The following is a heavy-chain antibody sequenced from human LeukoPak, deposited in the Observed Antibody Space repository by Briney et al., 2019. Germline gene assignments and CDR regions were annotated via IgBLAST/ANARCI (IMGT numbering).Heavy chain of an antibody. CDR2: ISFEGRNK. D-gene: IGHD3-10*02. CDR1: GFTFSSYG. V-gene: IGHV3-30*18. J-gene: IGHJ3*02. CDR3: AKASRYLGSGSYYRDAFDI. Sequence: GRPLRLSCAASGFTFSSYGMHWVRQAPGKGLEWVAVISFEGRNKYYADSVKGRFTVSRDNSKNTLYLQMNSLRAEDTAVYYCAKASRYLGSGSYYRDAFDIWGQGTMVTVSS.